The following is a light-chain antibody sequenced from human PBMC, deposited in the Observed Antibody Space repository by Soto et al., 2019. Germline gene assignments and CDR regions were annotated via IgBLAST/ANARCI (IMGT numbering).Light chain of an antibody. J-gene: IGLJ1*01. CDR1: SSNIGNNY. CDR3: GTWDSTLSGV. CDR2: DNN. Sequence: QSVLTQPPSVSAAPGQKVTISCSGSSSNIGNNYVSWYQHLPGAAPKLLIYDNNKRSSGIPDRFSGSKSGTSATLDITGLQTGDEADYYCGTWDSTLSGVFGPGTKVTVL. V-gene: IGLV1-51*01.